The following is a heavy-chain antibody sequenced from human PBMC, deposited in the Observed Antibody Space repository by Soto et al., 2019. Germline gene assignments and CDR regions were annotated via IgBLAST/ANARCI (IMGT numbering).Heavy chain of an antibody. CDR2: INPNSGDT. V-gene: IGHV1-2*02. CDR3: ARDARGTPGFDEMDI. CDR1: GYIFTGYH. J-gene: IGHJ6*02. D-gene: IGHD3-9*01. Sequence: ASVKVSCKASGYIFTGYHIHWVRQAPGRGLERMGWINPNSGDTEYAQNFQGRVTMTRDTSFNLVYMEMSGLMSDDTAVYYCARDARGTPGFDEMDIWGQGTTVTVS.